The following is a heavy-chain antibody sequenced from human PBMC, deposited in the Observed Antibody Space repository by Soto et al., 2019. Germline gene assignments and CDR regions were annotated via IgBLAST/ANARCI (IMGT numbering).Heavy chain of an antibody. J-gene: IGHJ5*02. Sequence: SETLSLTCTVSGGSVSSGSYYWSWIRQPPGKGLEWIGYIYYSGVTSYNPSLASRVSISLDRSNNQCPLKLKSVTAADTAVYFCAGMPYTSGLRFDPWGPGTLVTVSS. CDR2: IYYSGVT. D-gene: IGHD6-19*01. CDR3: AGMPYTSGLRFDP. CDR1: GGSVSSGSYY. V-gene: IGHV4-61*01.